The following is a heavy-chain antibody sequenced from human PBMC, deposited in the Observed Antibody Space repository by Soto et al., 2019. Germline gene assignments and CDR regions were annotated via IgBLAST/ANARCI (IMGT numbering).Heavy chain of an antibody. V-gene: IGHV4-39*01. D-gene: IGHD3-3*01. Sequence: PSETLSLTCTVSGGSIISSNHSWAWIRQPPGEGLEWIGSMHHSGNNYYNPSLNSRVTIAVDTSKNQFSLKLRSVPAADRALFFCASHYFDSCTGHYTGLFYLDFWGQGAPVTVS. CDR1: GGSIISSNHS. CDR3: ASHYFDSCTGHYTGLFYLDF. CDR2: MHHSGNN. J-gene: IGHJ4*02.